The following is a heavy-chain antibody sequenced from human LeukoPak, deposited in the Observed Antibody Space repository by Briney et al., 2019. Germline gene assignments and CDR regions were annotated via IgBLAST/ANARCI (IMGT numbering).Heavy chain of an antibody. CDR1: GGSISSSNW. CDR3: ARVTYSGYDSHFDY. D-gene: IGHD5-12*01. CDR2: IYHSGST. Sequence: SETLSLTCAVSGGSISSSNWWSGVRPPPGKGLEWIGEIYHSGSTNYNSSLKSRVTISVDKSKNQFSLKLSSVTAADTAVYYCARVTYSGYDSHFDYWGQGTLVTVSS. V-gene: IGHV4-4*02. J-gene: IGHJ4*02.